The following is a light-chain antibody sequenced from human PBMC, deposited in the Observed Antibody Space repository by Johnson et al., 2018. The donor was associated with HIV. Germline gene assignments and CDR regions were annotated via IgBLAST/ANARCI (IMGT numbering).Light chain of an antibody. Sequence: QSVLTQPPSVSAAPGQKVTISCSGNRSNIGDNFVSWDQHLPGTAPKLLVYDNSKRPSGIPDRFSATKSGTSDTLGITALQTGDEADYYFGTWHSSLSGYVFGTGTYVTVL. CDR2: DNS. CDR3: GTWHSSLSGYV. J-gene: IGLJ1*01. V-gene: IGLV1-51*01. CDR1: RSNIGDNF.